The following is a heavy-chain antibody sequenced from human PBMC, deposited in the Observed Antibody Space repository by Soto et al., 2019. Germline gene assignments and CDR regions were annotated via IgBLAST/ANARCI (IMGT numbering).Heavy chain of an antibody. Sequence: QVQLVQSGAEVKKPGASVKVACKASGYKFTTYLIHWVRQAPGQGLEWMGMIHPSGDTGYGQKFRRRVTMTIDTSTTTAYMELRTLTSEDTAIYFSVRGYCTTTPCSGDFQHWGQGTLVTVSS. CDR1: GYKFTTYL. CDR3: VRGYCTTTPCSGDFQH. J-gene: IGHJ1*01. V-gene: IGHV1-46*01. D-gene: IGHD2-8*01. CDR2: IHPSGDT.